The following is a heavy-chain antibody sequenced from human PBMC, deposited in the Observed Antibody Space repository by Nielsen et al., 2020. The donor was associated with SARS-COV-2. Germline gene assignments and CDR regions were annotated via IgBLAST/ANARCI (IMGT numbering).Heavy chain of an antibody. CDR2: INPSGGST. J-gene: IGHJ4*02. CDR3: ARVHCSSTSCYTTGEYYFDY. D-gene: IGHD2-2*02. CDR1: GYTFTSYY. V-gene: IGHV1-46*01. Sequence: ASVKVSCEASGYTFTSYYMHWVRQAPGQGLEWMGIINPSGGSTSYAQKFQGRVTMTRDTSTSTVYMELSSLRSEDTAVYYCARVHCSSTSCYTTGEYYFDYWGQGTLVTVSS.